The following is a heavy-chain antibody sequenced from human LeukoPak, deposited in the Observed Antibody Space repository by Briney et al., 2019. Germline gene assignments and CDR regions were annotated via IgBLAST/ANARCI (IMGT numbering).Heavy chain of an antibody. CDR3: LQYGAGST. D-gene: IGHD3-10*01. V-gene: IGHV3-7*01. CDR1: GFTFKDYW. CDR2: IKKDGSAT. J-gene: IGHJ5*02. Sequence: GGSLRLSCAASGFTFKDYWMTWVRQAPGKGLEWVANIKKDGSATYYVDSVKGRFTISRENAKNSLYLQISSLRVEDTAVYYCLQYGAGSTWGQGTLVTVPS.